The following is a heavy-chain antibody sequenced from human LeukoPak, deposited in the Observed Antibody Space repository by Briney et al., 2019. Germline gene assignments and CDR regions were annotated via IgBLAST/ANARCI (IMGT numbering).Heavy chain of an antibody. J-gene: IGHJ4*02. CDR2: ISSSSSYI. Sequence: PGGSLRLSCAASGFTFSSYSMNWVRQAPGKGLEWVSSISSSSSYIYYADSVKGRFTISRDNAKNSLYLQMNSLRAEDTAVYYCARDTGSGSYSLGYFDYWGQGTLVTVSS. D-gene: IGHD1-26*01. CDR3: ARDTGSGSYSLGYFDY. CDR1: GFTFSSYS. V-gene: IGHV3-21*01.